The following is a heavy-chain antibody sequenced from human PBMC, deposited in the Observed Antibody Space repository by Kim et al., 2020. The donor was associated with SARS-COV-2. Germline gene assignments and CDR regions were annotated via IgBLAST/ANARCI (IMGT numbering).Heavy chain of an antibody. Sequence: ASVKVSCKASGYTFTSYAMNWVRQAPGQGLEWMGWINTNTGNPTYAQGFTGRFVFSLDTSVSTAYLQISSLKAEDTAVYYCARGERMVLLPLHFDYWGQGTLVTVSS. CDR3: ARGERMVLLPLHFDY. J-gene: IGHJ4*02. CDR2: INTNTGNP. D-gene: IGHD3-10*01. CDR1: GYTFTSYA. V-gene: IGHV7-4-1*02.